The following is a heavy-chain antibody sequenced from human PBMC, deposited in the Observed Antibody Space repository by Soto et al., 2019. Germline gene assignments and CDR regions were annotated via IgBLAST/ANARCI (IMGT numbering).Heavy chain of an antibody. CDR3: VRGQRGGFDL. D-gene: IGHD2-15*01. CDR1: GFTFSDYS. J-gene: IGHJ3*01. CDR2: IQNDASLT. V-gene: IGHV3-74*01. Sequence: HPGGSLRLSCAASGFTFSDYSMNWVRQVPGKGLLWVSHIQNDASLTTYADSVKGRFIISRDNAKNTLYLQMNGLRVEDTAVYFCVRGQRGGFDLWGQGTMVTVSS.